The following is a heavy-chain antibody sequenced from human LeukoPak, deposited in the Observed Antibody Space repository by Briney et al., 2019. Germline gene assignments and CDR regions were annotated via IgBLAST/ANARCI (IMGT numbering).Heavy chain of an antibody. CDR1: GGSFSGYY. CDR2: INHSGST. CDR3: AREGIAAAGIFDY. Sequence: PSETLSLTCAVYGGSFSGYYWSWIRQPPGKGLEWIGEINHSGSTNYNPSLKSRVTISVDTSKNRFSLKLSSVTAADTAVYYCAREGIAAAGIFDYWGQGTLVTVSS. J-gene: IGHJ4*02. V-gene: IGHV4-34*01. D-gene: IGHD6-13*01.